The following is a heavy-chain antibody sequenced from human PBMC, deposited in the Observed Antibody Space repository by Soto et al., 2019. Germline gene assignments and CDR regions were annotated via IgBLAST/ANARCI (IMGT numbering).Heavy chain of an antibody. CDR3: AKDIVAARPPHYFDY. D-gene: IGHD6-6*01. V-gene: IGHV3-9*01. J-gene: IGHJ4*02. CDR1: GFTFDDYA. CDR2: ISWNSGSI. Sequence: EVQLVESGGGLVQPGRSLRLSCAASGFTFDDYAMHWVRQAPGKGLEWVSGISWNSGSIGYADSVTGRFTISRDNAKNSLYLQMNSLRAEDTALYYCAKDIVAARPPHYFDYWGQGTLVTVSS.